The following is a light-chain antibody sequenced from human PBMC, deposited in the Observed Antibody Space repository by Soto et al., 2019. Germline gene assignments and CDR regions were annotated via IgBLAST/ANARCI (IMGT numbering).Light chain of an antibody. V-gene: IGLV2-14*01. CDR1: SSDVGAYNY. CDR3: TAYTNAATFV. Sequence: QSALTQPASVSGSPGQSITISCTGTSSDVGAYNYVSWYQQHPGEAPKLIIYGVTNRPSGVSYRFSGSKSDYTASLTISGLQAEDEADYYCTAYTNAATFVFGTGTKVTVL. CDR2: GVT. J-gene: IGLJ1*01.